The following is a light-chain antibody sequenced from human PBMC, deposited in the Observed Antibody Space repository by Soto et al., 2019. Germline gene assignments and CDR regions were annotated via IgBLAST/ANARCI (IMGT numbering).Light chain of an antibody. CDR1: QAVSSN. CDR2: DAS. Sequence: EIVMTQSPATLSVSPGERATLSCSASQAVSSNLAWYQQKPGQAPRLLIYDASTRATGVPARFSGGGSGTEFTLTISSLQSEDFAVYYCQHYYNWPRTFGQGTKVEIK. J-gene: IGKJ1*01. V-gene: IGKV3-15*01. CDR3: QHYYNWPRT.